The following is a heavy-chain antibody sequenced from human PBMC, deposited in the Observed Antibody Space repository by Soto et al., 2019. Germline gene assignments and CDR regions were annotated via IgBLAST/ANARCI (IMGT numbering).Heavy chain of an antibody. V-gene: IGHV4-59*01. CDR3: ARGVGRAAAGY. J-gene: IGHJ4*02. CDR1: GGSISSYY. Sequence: SETLSLTCTVSGGSISSYYWSWIRQPPGKGLEWIGYIYYSGSTNYNPSLKSRVTISVDTSKNQFSLKLSSVTAADTAVYYCARGVGRAAAGYWGQGTRVTVSS. D-gene: IGHD6-13*01. CDR2: IYYSGST.